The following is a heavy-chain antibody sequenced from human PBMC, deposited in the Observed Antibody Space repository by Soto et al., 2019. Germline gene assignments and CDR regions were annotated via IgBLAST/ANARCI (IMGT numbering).Heavy chain of an antibody. CDR1: GFSVRTDY. V-gene: IGHV3-53*01. CDR3: ARATGGTGWAWVDY. Sequence: EVQLVESGGDLIQPGGSLRLSCAASGFSVRTDYMTWVRQPPGKGLEWVSVIYRDGTTYYADSVKGRFTISRDNSNNTVYLQINSLRVDDTALYYCARATGGTGWAWVDYWGQGTLVTVSS. CDR2: IYRDGTT. J-gene: IGHJ4*02. D-gene: IGHD6-19*01.